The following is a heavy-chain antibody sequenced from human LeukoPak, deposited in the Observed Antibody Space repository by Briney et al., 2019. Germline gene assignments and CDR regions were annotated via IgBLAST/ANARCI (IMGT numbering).Heavy chain of an antibody. CDR1: GGSISSGSYY. CDR3: ASLRGYSYGYHAFDI. D-gene: IGHD5-18*01. J-gene: IGHJ3*02. V-gene: IGHV4-61*02. CDR2: IYTSGST. Sequence: SETLSLTCTVSGGSISSGSYYWSWIRQPAGKGLEWIGRIYTSGSTNYNPSLQSRVTISLDTSKNQSSLKLSSVTAADTAVYYCASLRGYSYGYHAFDIWGQGTMVTVSS.